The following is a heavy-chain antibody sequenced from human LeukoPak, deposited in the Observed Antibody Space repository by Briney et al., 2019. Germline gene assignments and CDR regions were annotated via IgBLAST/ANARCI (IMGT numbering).Heavy chain of an antibody. CDR3: TTDSGRSYFYFNF. CDR2: IRPETGEP. V-gene: IGHV1-24*01. Sequence: ASVKVSCKLSGFGLIFLSIHWMRQAPGKGLEWVGGIRPETGEPIYAQKFQGRVTVTEDTVTDTGYMELRSLTSDDTAVYFCTTDSGRSYFYFNFWGQGTLVTVSS. CDR1: GFGLIFLS. J-gene: IGHJ4*02. D-gene: IGHD3-10*01.